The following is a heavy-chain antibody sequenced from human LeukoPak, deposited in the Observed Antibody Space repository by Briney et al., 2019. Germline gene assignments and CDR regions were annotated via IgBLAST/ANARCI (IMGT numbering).Heavy chain of an antibody. Sequence: PGGSLRLSCAASGFIFSRHALSWVRQAPGKGLQWVSTISGGGGSTYYADSVKGRFTISRDNSKDTLYLQVNGLRAEDTAVYYCAKEGGYCSSSSCSDYFDYWGQGTLVTVSS. V-gene: IGHV3-23*01. CDR1: GFIFSRHA. J-gene: IGHJ4*02. CDR3: AKEGGYCSSSSCSDYFDY. D-gene: IGHD2-2*01. CDR2: ISGGGGST.